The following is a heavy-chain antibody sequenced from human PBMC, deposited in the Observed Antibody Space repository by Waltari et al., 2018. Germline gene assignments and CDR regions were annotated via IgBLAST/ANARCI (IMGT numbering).Heavy chain of an antibody. Sequence: QVQLVQSGSELKKPGASVKVSCKASGYTFTSYAMNWVRQAPGQGLEWMGWINTNTGNPTDAQGFTGRFVFSLDTSVSTAYLQISSLKAEDTAVYYCARVSGVGGIAVAGYYYFDYWGQGTLVTVSS. CDR2: INTNTGNP. CDR3: ARVSGVGGIAVAGYYYFDY. J-gene: IGHJ4*02. D-gene: IGHD6-19*01. CDR1: GYTFTSYA. V-gene: IGHV7-4-1*02.